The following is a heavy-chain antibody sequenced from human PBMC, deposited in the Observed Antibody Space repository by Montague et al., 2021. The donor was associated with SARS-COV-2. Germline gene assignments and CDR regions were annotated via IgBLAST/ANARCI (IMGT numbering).Heavy chain of an antibody. CDR1: GFSLSTSGMC. Sequence: PPLVKPTQTLTLTCTFSGFSLSTSGMCVSWIRQPPGKALEWLALIDWDDDKYYSTSLKTRLTISKDTSKNQVVLTMTNMDPVDTATYYCARIRDYDILTGSYSGFDYWSQGTLVTVSS. D-gene: IGHD3-9*01. J-gene: IGHJ4*02. CDR2: IDWDDDK. CDR3: ARIRDYDILTGSYSGFDY. V-gene: IGHV2-70*01.